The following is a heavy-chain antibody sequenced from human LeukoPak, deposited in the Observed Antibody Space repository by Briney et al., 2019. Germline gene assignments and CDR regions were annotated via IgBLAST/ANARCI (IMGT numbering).Heavy chain of an antibody. CDR2: INHSGST. CDR1: GGSFSGYY. Sequence: SETLSLTCAVYGGSFSGYYWSWIRQPPGKGLEWIGEINHSGSTNYNPSLKSRVTISVDTSKNQLSLKLSSVTAADTAVYYCASQSSYYYGSGSYNLDYWGQGTLVTVSS. V-gene: IGHV4-34*01. CDR3: ASQSSYYYGSGSYNLDY. J-gene: IGHJ4*02. D-gene: IGHD3-10*01.